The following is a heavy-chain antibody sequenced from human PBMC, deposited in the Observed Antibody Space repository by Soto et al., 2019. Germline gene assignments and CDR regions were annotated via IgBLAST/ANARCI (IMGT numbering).Heavy chain of an antibody. CDR3: AHTTSYYDGSVTVWFDP. D-gene: IGHD3-22*01. Sequence: QITLKESGPTLVKPTQTLTLTCTFSGFSLSTSGVGVGWIRQPPGKALEWLTLIYWDDDKRYSPSLKSRLTLTQEAAKNQVVITSKNMDPVDTATYYCAHTTSYYDGSVTVWFDPWGQGTLVTVSS. J-gene: IGHJ5*02. CDR1: GFSLSTSGVG. V-gene: IGHV2-5*02. CDR2: IYWDDDK.